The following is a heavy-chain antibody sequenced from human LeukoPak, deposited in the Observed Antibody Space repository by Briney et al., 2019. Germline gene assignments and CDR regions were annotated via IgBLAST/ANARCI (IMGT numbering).Heavy chain of an antibody. CDR3: AKADGDYEGNAFDI. CDR1: GFTFTNYC. J-gene: IGHJ3*02. D-gene: IGHD4-17*01. Sequence: GGSLRLSCAASGFTFTNYCMHWVRQPPGKGLVWVSQICTDETTIRYADSVKGRFTISRDNAKNTLYLQMNSLRAEDTALYYCAKADGDYEGNAFDIWGQGTMVTVSS. CDR2: ICTDETTI. V-gene: IGHV3-74*01.